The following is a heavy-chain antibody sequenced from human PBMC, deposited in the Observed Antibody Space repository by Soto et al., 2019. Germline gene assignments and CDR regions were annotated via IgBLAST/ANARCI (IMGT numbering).Heavy chain of an antibody. CDR3: AKDNGNNYDSNGYSN. CDR2: ISGSGGST. CDR1: GFTFSSYA. V-gene: IGHV3-23*01. J-gene: IGHJ4*01. Sequence: LRLSCAASGFTFSSYAMSWARQAPGKGLEWVSAISGSGGSTYYADSVKGRFTISRDNSKNTLYLQMNSLRAEDTAVYYCAKDNGNNYDSNGYSNWGQGTLVTVSS. D-gene: IGHD3-22*01.